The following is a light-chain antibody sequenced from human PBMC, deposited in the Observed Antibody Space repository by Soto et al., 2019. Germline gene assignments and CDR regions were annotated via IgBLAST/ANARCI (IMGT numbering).Light chain of an antibody. Sequence: EILLTQSPATLSLSPWEIATLSCRASQSVSNNYLAWYQQKPGQAPRRLIYGASSRATGIPDRFSGSGSGTDFTLTISRLEPEDFAVYYCQQYSTSPTLGEGTRLEIK. CDR1: QSVSNNY. J-gene: IGKJ5*01. CDR3: QQYSTSPT. CDR2: GAS. V-gene: IGKV3-20*01.